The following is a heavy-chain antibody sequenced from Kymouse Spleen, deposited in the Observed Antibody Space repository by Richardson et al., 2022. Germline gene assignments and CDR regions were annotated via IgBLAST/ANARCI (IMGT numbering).Heavy chain of an antibody. J-gene: IGHJ4*02. CDR2: INHSGST. Sequence: QVQLQQWGAGLLKPSETLSLTCAVYGGSFSGYYWSWIRQPPGKGLEWIGEINHSGSTNYNPSLKSRVTISVDTSKNQFSLKLSSVTAADTAVYYCARGPYMITFGGVIVPFDYWGQGTLVTVSS. D-gene: IGHD3-16*02. CDR1: GGSFSGYY. V-gene: IGHV4-34*01. CDR3: ARGPYMITFGGVIVPFDY.